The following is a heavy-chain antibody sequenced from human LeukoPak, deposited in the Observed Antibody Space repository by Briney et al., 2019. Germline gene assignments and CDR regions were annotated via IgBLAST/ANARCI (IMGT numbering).Heavy chain of an antibody. Sequence: SETLSLTCTVSGGSISSYYWSWLRQPPGKGLEWIGYIYYSGSTNYNPSLKSRVTISVDTSKNQFSLKLSSVTAADTAVYYCARVPYGDYVWFDPWGQGTLVTVSS. CDR3: ARVPYGDYVWFDP. V-gene: IGHV4-59*01. J-gene: IGHJ5*02. CDR2: IYYSGST. D-gene: IGHD4-17*01. CDR1: GGSISSYY.